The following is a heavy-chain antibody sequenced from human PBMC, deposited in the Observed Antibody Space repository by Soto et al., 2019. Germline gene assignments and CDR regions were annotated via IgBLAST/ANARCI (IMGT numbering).Heavy chain of an antibody. J-gene: IGHJ6*02. CDR1: GGTFSSYA. CDR3: ARDGRRGYSHPSYYYGMDV. V-gene: IGHV1-69*01. CDR2: IIPIFGTA. Sequence: QVQLVQSGAEVKKPGSSVKVSCKASGGTFSSYAISWVRQAPGQGLEWMGGIIPIFGTANYAPKFQGRVTITADESTSTAYMELSSLRSEDTAVYYCARDGRRGYSHPSYYYGMDVWGQGTTVTVSS. D-gene: IGHD5-18*01.